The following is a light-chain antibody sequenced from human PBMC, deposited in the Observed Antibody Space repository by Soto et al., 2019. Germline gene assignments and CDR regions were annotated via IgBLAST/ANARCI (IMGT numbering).Light chain of an antibody. CDR2: DAS. Sequence: PGARATLSCRASQCVSSSLAWYQQKPGQTPRLLIYDASNRATGIPARFNGSGSGTDSTLTVSSLEPEDFAVYYCQQRSNWPLTFGGGTKVEIK. J-gene: IGKJ4*01. CDR3: QQRSNWPLT. V-gene: IGKV3-11*01. CDR1: QCVSSS.